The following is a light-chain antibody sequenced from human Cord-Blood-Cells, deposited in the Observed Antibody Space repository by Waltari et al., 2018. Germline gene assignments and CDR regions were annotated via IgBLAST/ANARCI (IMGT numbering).Light chain of an antibody. CDR2: DVS. CDR1: SRDVGGYNY. V-gene: IGLV2-14*01. J-gene: IGLJ3*02. Sequence: QSALTQPASVSGSPGQSITISCTGPSRDVGGYNYVSWYQQHPGKAPKLLIYDVSKRPSGVSKRFSGSKSGNTASLTISGLQAEDEADYYCSSYTSSSTWVFGGGTKLTVL. CDR3: SSYTSSSTWV.